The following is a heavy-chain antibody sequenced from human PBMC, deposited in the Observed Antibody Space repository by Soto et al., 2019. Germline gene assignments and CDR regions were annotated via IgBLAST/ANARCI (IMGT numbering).Heavy chain of an antibody. Sequence: SETLSLTCTVSGGSINSYYWSWIRQPAGKGLEWIGRLYTRGNTYYNPSLKSRLTMSADTSKNQFSMRLTSVTAADTAVYFCVGDEDYYYSGMDVWGQGTMVTVSS. CDR1: GGSINSYY. CDR3: VGDEDYYYSGMDV. CDR2: LYTRGNT. J-gene: IGHJ6*02. V-gene: IGHV4-4*07.